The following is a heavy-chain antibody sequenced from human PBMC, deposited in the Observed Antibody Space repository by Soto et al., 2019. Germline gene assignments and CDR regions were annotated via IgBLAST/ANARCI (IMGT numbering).Heavy chain of an antibody. V-gene: IGHV3-66*01. Sequence: EVQLVESGGGLVQPGGSLRLSCAASGFTVSNNYMSWVRQAPGKGLEWVSVIYSGGTTYYADSVKGRFTISRDNSKNTLYLQMNSLTAEDTAVYYGARAAYYQLLLFFDYWGQGTLVTVSS. J-gene: IGHJ4*02. CDR1: GFTVSNNY. CDR2: IYSGGTT. D-gene: IGHD2-2*01. CDR3: ARAAYYQLLLFFDY.